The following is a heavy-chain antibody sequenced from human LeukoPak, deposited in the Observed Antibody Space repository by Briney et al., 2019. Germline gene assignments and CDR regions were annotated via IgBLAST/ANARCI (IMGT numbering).Heavy chain of an antibody. CDR2: IYPGDSDT. V-gene: IGHV5-51*01. Sequence: GESLKISCKSSGYSFTSYWIGWVRQMPGKGLEWMGIIYPGDSDTRYSPSFQGQVTISADKSISTAYLQWSSLKASDTAMYYCARLPGGVTTYYYYMDVWGKGTTVTVSS. CDR1: GYSFTSYW. CDR3: ARLPGGVTTYYYYMDV. D-gene: IGHD4-11*01. J-gene: IGHJ6*03.